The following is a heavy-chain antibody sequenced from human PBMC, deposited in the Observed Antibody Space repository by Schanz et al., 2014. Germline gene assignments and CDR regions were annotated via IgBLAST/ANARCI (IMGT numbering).Heavy chain of an antibody. J-gene: IGHJ6*02. Sequence: QVQLVESGGGVVQFGRSLRLSCVASGFTFSSYGMHWVRQAPGKGLEWVAVISYDGRNKYYADSVKGRFTISRDNSKNTLYLQMNSLRAEDTAVYYCARDTSYGMDVWGQGTTVTVSS. V-gene: IGHV3-30*19. CDR1: GFTFSSYG. CDR2: ISYDGRNK. CDR3: ARDTSYGMDV.